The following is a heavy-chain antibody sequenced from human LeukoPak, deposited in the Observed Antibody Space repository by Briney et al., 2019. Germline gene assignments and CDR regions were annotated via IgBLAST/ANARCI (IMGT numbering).Heavy chain of an antibody. J-gene: IGHJ4*02. CDR3: ARDRAYTSYDY. CDR1: GISFSDFW. CDR2: INQDGSEK. Sequence: AGGSLRLSCEASGISFSDFWMHWVRQAPGKGLEWVANINQDGSEKYYVDSVKGRSTISRDTAKNSLHLQMNSLRDEGTAVYYCARDRAYTSYDYWGQGILVTVSS. D-gene: IGHD3-16*01. V-gene: IGHV3-7*01.